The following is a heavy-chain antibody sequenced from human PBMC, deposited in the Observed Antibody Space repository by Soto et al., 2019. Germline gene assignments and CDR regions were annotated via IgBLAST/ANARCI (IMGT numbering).Heavy chain of an antibody. J-gene: IGHJ4*02. CDR1: GYTFVAYY. Sequence: AASVKVSCKASGYTFVAYYVFWVRQAPGHGLEWMGWINPKTGDTNYAQNFQGRVTMTRDTSISTAYMELSRLTSDDTALYYCARQLAYCGGDCYTEPIDYWGQGTPVTVPQ. D-gene: IGHD2-21*02. CDR3: ARQLAYCGGDCYTEPIDY. V-gene: IGHV1-2*02. CDR2: INPKTGDT.